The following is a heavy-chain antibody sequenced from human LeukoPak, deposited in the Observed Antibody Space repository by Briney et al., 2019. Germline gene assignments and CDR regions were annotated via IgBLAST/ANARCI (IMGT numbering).Heavy chain of an antibody. D-gene: IGHD2-2*01. Sequence: GGSLRLSCAASGFTFSDYYVSWIRQAPGKGLEWVSYISSSGSTIYYADSVKGRFTISRDNAKNSLYLQMNSLRAEDTAVYYCARDPSYCSSTSCLGDAFDIWGQGTMVTVSS. CDR3: ARDPSYCSSTSCLGDAFDI. J-gene: IGHJ3*02. V-gene: IGHV3-11*01. CDR1: GFTFSDYY. CDR2: ISSSGSTI.